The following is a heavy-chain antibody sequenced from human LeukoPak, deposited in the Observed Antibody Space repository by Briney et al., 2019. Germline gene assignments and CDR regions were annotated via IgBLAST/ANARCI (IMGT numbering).Heavy chain of an antibody. CDR3: ARSADSRGYDFLDY. V-gene: IGHV1-2*04. CDR2: INPNSGGT. CDR1: GYTFTGYY. D-gene: IGHD3-22*01. J-gene: IGHJ4*02. Sequence: ASVKVSCKASGYTFTGYYMHWVRQAPGQGLEWMGWINPNSGGTNYAQKFQGWVTMTRDTSISTAYMELSRLRSDDTAVYYCARSADSRGYDFLDYWGQGSLVTVSS.